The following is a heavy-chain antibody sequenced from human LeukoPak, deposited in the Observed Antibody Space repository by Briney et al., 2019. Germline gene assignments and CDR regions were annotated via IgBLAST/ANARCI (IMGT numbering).Heavy chain of an antibody. CDR3: ASPGIAVAGTEN. CDR2: IYHSGST. CDR1: GYSISSGYY. Sequence: SETLSLTCTVSGYSISSGYYWGWIRQPPGKGLEWIGSIYHSGSTYYNPSLKSRDTISVDTSKNQFSLKLSSVTAADTAVYYCASPGIAVAGTENWGQGTLVTVFS. V-gene: IGHV4-38-2*02. J-gene: IGHJ4*02. D-gene: IGHD6-19*01.